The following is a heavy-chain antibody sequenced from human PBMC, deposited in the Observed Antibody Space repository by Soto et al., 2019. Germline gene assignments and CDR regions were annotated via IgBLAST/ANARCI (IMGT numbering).Heavy chain of an antibody. CDR3: ARGKLPRRGDFDP. CDR2: VFYTGSA. Sequence: QVQLQESGPGLVKPSETLSLTCTVSGGSVNGGSYYWSWIRQPPGKGLDWIGYVFYTGSATYNLSLQSRATISVDTSKNQFSLRLNSVTAADTAVYYCARGKLPRRGDFDPWGQGTLVAVSS. J-gene: IGHJ5*02. CDR1: GGSVNGGSYY. D-gene: IGHD2-15*01. V-gene: IGHV4-61*01.